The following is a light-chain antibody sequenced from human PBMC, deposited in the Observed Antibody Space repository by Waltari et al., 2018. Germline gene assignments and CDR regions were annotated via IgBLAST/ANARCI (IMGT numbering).Light chain of an antibody. CDR3: QQYNDWYS. CDR2: DAS. J-gene: IGKJ2*03. CDR1: QSVSVN. Sequence: EKVMTQSPATLSVSPGDVVTLSCRASQSVSVNVAWSQHRPGQAPRLLIYDASTRASGIPARFSGSGSGTEFTLTISGMQSEDRALYYCQQYNDWYSFGQGTKLEIK. V-gene: IGKV3-15*01.